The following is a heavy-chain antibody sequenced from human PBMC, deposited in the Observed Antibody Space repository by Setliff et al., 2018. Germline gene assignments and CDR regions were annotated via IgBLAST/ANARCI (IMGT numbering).Heavy chain of an antibody. CDR1: GYSFSTYW. CDR3: ARHAYGSGSYSDY. V-gene: IGHV5-51*01. Sequence: PGESLKISCKGSGYSFSTYWIAWVRQMPGKGLEWMGVIYPGDSDTRYSPSFQGQVTISADKSISTAYLQWSSLKASDTAMYFCARHAYGSGSYSDYWGQGTLVTVSS. CDR2: IYPGDSDT. J-gene: IGHJ4*02. D-gene: IGHD3-10*01.